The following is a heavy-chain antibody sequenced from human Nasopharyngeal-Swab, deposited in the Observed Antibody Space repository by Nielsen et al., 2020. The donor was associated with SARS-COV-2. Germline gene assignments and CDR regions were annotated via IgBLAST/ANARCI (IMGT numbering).Heavy chain of an antibody. J-gene: IGHJ3*02. D-gene: IGHD3-3*01. CDR3: ARGDTIFGKGSYDAFDI. Sequence: SVKVSCKASGGTFGSYAISWVRQAPGQGLEWMGGIIPIFGTANYAQKFQGRVTITADKSTSTAYMELSSLRSEDAAVYYCARGDTIFGKGSYDAFDIWGQGTTVTVSS. V-gene: IGHV1-69*06. CDR1: GGTFGSYA. CDR2: IIPIFGTA.